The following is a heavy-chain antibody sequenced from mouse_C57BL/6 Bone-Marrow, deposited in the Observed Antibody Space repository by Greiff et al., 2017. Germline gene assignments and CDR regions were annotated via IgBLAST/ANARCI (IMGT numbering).Heavy chain of an antibody. CDR3: ARSYYSNYPWFAY. CDR2: IYPRSGNT. J-gene: IGHJ3*01. V-gene: IGHV1-81*01. CDR1: GYTFTSYG. Sequence: VQLQQSGAELARPGASVKLSCKASGYTFTSYGISWVKQRTGQGLEWIGEIYPRSGNTYYNEKFKGKATLTADKSSSTAYMELRSLTSEDSAVYFCARSYYSNYPWFAYGGQGTLVTVSA. D-gene: IGHD2-5*01.